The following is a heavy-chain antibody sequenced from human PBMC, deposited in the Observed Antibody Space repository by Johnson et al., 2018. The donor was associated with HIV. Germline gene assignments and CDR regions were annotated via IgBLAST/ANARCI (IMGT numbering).Heavy chain of an antibody. J-gene: IGHJ3*02. CDR2: ISYDGSNK. CDR3: AREGGAVARRGFDI. CDR1: GFTFSSYA. Sequence: VQLVESGGGVVQPGRSLRLSCAASGFTFSSYAMHWVRQAPGKGLEWVAVISYDGSNKYYADSVKGRFTISRDNSKNTLYLQMNSRRAEDTAVYYCAREGGAVARRGFDIWGQGTMVTVSS. V-gene: IGHV3-30-3*01. D-gene: IGHD6-19*01.